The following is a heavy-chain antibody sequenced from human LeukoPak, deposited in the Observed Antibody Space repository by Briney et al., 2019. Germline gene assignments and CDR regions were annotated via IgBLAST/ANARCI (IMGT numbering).Heavy chain of an antibody. CDR1: GGSFSGYY. Sequence: SETLSLTCAVYGGSFSGYYWSWIRQPPGKGLEWIGEINHSGSTNYNPSLKSRVTISVDTSKNQFSLKLSSVTAADTAVYHCARRRGSSGVDYWGQGTLVTVSS. CDR3: ARRRGSSGVDY. V-gene: IGHV4-34*01. J-gene: IGHJ4*02. CDR2: INHSGST. D-gene: IGHD3-16*01.